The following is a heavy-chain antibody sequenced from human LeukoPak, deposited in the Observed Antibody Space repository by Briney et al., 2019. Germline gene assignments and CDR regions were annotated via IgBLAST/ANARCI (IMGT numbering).Heavy chain of an antibody. CDR2: IYSGGST. V-gene: IGHV3-66*01. J-gene: IGHJ5*02. CDR3: AREVSDGSGSYSSWFDP. D-gene: IGHD3-10*01. Sequence: GGSLRLSCAASGFTVSSNYMSWVRQAPGKGLEWVSVIYSGGSTYYADSVKGRFTISRDNSKNTLYLQMNSLRAEDTAVYYCAREVSDGSGSYSSWFDPWGQGTLVTVSS. CDR1: GFTVSSNY.